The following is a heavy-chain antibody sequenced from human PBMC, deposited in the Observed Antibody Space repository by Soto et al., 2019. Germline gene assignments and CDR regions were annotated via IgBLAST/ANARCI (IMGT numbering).Heavy chain of an antibody. V-gene: IGHV3-30*18. CDR2: ISYDGSQT. D-gene: IGHD3-16*01. Sequence: QVQLVESGGGVVQPGGSLRLSCAASGFTFSPYGMHWFRQAPGKGLEGVAVISYDGSQTYYADSVKGRCTISRDNSRETVYLQMSSLRAEETAVYYLANVEGGAYFDFELWCQVTLVTGSS. CDR1: GFTFSPYG. J-gene: IGHJ4*02. CDR3: ANVEGGAYFDFEL.